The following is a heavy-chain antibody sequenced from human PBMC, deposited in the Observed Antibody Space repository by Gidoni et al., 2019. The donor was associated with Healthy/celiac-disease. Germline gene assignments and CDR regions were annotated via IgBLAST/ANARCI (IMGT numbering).Heavy chain of an antibody. V-gene: IGHV4-34*01. CDR1: GGSFSGYY. Sequence: QVQLQQWGAGLLKPSETLSLTCAVYGGSFSGYYWSWIRQPPGKGLEWIGEINHSGSTNYNPSLKGRVTISVYTSKNQFSLKLSSVTAADTAVYFCAREGINTSYYDFWSVRKFGPLDVWGKGTTVTVSS. D-gene: IGHD3-3*01. CDR2: INHSGST. CDR3: AREGINTSYYDFWSVRKFGPLDV. J-gene: IGHJ6*04.